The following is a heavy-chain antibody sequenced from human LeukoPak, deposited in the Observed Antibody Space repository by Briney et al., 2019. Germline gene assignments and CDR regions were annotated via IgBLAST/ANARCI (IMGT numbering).Heavy chain of an antibody. D-gene: IGHD3-10*01. V-gene: IGHV3-48*03. Sequence: GGSLRLSCTASGFTFSTYEMNWVRQAPGKGLEWVSYISSSGSTIYNADSVKGRFTISRDNAKNSLYLQMNSLRAEDTAVYYCANMQWFGELSYYFDYWGQGTLVTVSS. CDR3: ANMQWFGELSYYFDY. CDR1: GFTFSTYE. J-gene: IGHJ4*02. CDR2: ISSSGSTI.